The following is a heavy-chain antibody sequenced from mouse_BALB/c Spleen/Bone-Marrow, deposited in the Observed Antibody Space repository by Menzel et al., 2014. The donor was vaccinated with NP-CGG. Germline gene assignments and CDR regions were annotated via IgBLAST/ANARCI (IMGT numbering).Heavy chain of an antibody. CDR2: ISGGGSYT. Sequence: EVKLVESGGGLVKSGGSLKLSCAASGFSFNCYGMSWVRQTPEKRLEWVATISGGGSYTFYPDSVKGRFTISRDNAKNNLYLQLSSLRSEDTALYYCARHAYYDQTEVSFVYWGQGTLVTVSA. D-gene: IGHD2-4*01. J-gene: IGHJ3*01. V-gene: IGHV5-9-2*01. CDR3: ARHAYYDQTEVSFVY. CDR1: GFSFNCYG.